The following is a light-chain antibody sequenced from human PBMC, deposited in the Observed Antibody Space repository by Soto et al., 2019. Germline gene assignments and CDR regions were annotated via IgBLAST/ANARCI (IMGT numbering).Light chain of an antibody. CDR3: QQSFNTPRT. Sequence: DIQMTQSPSSLSASVGDRVTITCRASQSITTYLNWYQQKPGKAPKLLIYAASNLQSGVPSRFSGSGSGTVFTLTISSLQPEDFAAYFCQQSFNTPRTFGQGTRVEIK. CDR2: AAS. V-gene: IGKV1-39*01. J-gene: IGKJ1*01. CDR1: QSITTY.